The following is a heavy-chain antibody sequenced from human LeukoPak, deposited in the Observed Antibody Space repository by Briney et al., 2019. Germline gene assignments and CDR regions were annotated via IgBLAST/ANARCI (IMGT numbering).Heavy chain of an antibody. CDR3: ARERIVVVPAARPDGVYYYYYGMDV. CDR1: GYTFTSYA. Sequence: VASVKVSCKASGYTFTSYAMHWVRQAPGQRLEWMGWINAGNGNTKYSQKFQGRVTIPRDTSASTAYMELSSLRSEDTAVYYCARERIVVVPAARPDGVYYYYYGMDVWGKGTTVTVSS. CDR2: INAGNGNT. V-gene: IGHV1-3*01. D-gene: IGHD2-2*01. J-gene: IGHJ6*04.